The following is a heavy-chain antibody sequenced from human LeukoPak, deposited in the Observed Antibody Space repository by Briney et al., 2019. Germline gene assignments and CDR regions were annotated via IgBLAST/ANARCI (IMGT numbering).Heavy chain of an antibody. CDR2: IYYSGST. Sequence: SETLSLTCTVSGGSISSGGYYGSWIRQHPGKGLEWIGYIYYSGSTYYNPSLKSRVTISVDTSKKQFSLKLSSVTAADTAVYYCARVFGVVRGEGILDYWGQGTLVTVSS. CDR1: GGSISSGGYY. D-gene: IGHD3-10*01. J-gene: IGHJ4*02. V-gene: IGHV4-31*03. CDR3: ARVFGVVRGEGILDY.